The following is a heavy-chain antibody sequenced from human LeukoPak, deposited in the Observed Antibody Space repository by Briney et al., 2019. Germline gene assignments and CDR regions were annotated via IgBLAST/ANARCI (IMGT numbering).Heavy chain of an antibody. CDR2: IRYDGSNK. Sequence: PGGSLRLSCAASGFTFSSYGMHWVRQAPGKGLEWVAFIRYDGSNKYYADSVKGRFTISRDNSKNTLYLQMNSLRAEDTAVYYCAREVAAAGTFFDYWARGTLVTVSS. J-gene: IGHJ4*02. CDR1: GFTFSSYG. CDR3: AREVAAAGTFFDY. V-gene: IGHV3-30*02. D-gene: IGHD6-13*01.